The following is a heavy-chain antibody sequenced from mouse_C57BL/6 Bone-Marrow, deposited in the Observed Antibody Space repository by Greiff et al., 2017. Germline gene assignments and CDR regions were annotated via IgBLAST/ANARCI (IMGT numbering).Heavy chain of an antibody. J-gene: IGHJ3*01. V-gene: IGHV1-80*01. CDR2: IYPGDGDT. D-gene: IGHD2-1*01. Sequence: VQLQESGAELVKPGASVKISCKASGYAFSSYWMNWVKQRPGKGLEWIGQIYPGDGDTNYTGKFKGKATLTADKSSSTAYMQLSSLTSEDSAVYFCARRDGNSSWFAYWGQGTLVTVSA. CDR1: GYAFSSYW. CDR3: ARRDGNSSWFAY.